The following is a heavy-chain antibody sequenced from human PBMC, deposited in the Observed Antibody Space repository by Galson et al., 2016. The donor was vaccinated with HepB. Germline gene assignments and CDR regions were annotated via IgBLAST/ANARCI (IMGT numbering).Heavy chain of an antibody. Sequence: SLRLSCAASGFTFSNHDMHWVRQGPGKGLEWVSVITTAGDRYYPGSVRGRFTIPRDSAKNSLFLQMNSLRAEDTAVYYCAKPRDSGTFPDAFDMWGQGTKVTVSS. CDR1: GFTFSNHD. CDR2: ITTAGDR. J-gene: IGHJ3*02. D-gene: IGHD1-26*01. CDR3: AKPRDSGTFPDAFDM. V-gene: IGHV3-13*05.